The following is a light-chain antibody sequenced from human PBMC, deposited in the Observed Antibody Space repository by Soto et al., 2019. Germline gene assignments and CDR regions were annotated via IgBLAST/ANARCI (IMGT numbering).Light chain of an antibody. CDR1: QSISSW. CDR3: QQFNSALGST. V-gene: IGKV1-5*03. Sequence: DIQMTQSPSTLSASVGDRVTITCRASQSISSWLAWYQQKPGKAPKLLIYKASSLESGVPSRFSGSGSGTEFTLTISSLEPIVFAAYYCQQFNSALGSTFGQGTRLETK. J-gene: IGKJ5*01. CDR2: KAS.